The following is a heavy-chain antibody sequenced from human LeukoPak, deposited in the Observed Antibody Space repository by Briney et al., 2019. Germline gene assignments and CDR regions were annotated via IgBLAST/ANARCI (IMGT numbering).Heavy chain of an antibody. D-gene: IGHD6-6*01. Sequence: ASVKVSCKVSGYTFTSYGISWVRQAPGQGLEWMGWISAYNGNTNYAQKLQGRVTMTTDTSTSTAYMELRSLRSDDTAVYYCARGAGIAARPYYYYGMDVWGQGTTVTVSS. V-gene: IGHV1-18*01. CDR1: GYTFTSYG. CDR2: ISAYNGNT. J-gene: IGHJ6*02. CDR3: ARGAGIAARPYYYYGMDV.